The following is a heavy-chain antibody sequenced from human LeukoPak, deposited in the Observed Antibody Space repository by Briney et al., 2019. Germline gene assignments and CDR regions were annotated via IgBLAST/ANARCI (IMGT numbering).Heavy chain of an antibody. Sequence: KSSETLSLTCTVSGGSISSSSYYWGWIRQPPGKGLEWIGSIYYSGSTYYNPSLKSRVTISVDTSKNQFSLKLSSVTAADTAVYYCARAYYDILTGHSAAFDIWGQGTMVTVSS. J-gene: IGHJ3*02. CDR3: ARAYYDILTGHSAAFDI. D-gene: IGHD3-9*01. V-gene: IGHV4-39*07. CDR2: IYYSGST. CDR1: GGSISSSSYY.